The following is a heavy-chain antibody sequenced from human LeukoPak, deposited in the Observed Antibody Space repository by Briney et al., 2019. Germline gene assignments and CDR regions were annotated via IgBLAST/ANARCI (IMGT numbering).Heavy chain of an antibody. CDR3: ARIRYCSSTSCSDAFDI. D-gene: IGHD2-2*01. V-gene: IGHV1-69*13. Sequence: ASVKVSCKASGGTFSSYAVSRVRQAPGQGLEWMGGIIPIFGTANYAQKFQGRVTITADESTSTAYMELSSLRSEDTAVYYCARIRYCSSTSCSDAFDIWGQGTMVTVSS. CDR1: GGTFSSYA. CDR2: IIPIFGTA. J-gene: IGHJ3*02.